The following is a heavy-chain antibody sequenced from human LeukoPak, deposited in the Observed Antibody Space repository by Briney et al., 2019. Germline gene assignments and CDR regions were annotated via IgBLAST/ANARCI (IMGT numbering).Heavy chain of an antibody. CDR1: GYSFNTYW. CDR2: IYSGDSDT. CDR3: ARLSYSHAPGD. D-gene: IGHD2-15*01. Sequence: GESLKISCKGSGYSFNTYWIGWVRQMPGEGLEWMGMIYSGDSDTRYSPSFQGQVTMSADKSINTAYLQWSSLKASDTAMYFCARLSYSHAPGDWGQGTLVTVSS. J-gene: IGHJ4*02. V-gene: IGHV5-51*01.